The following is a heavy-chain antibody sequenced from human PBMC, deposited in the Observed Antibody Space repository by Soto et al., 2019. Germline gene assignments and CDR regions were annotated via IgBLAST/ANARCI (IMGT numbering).Heavy chain of an antibody. Sequence: GGSLRLSCAASGFTFSSYAMSWVRQAPGKGLEWVSAISGSGGSTYYAESVKGRFTISRDNSKNTLYLQMNSLRAEDTAVYYCAKKSYGSGKIDYWGQGTLVTVSS. CDR1: GFTFSSYA. D-gene: IGHD3-10*01. CDR3: AKKSYGSGKIDY. CDR2: ISGSGGST. J-gene: IGHJ4*02. V-gene: IGHV3-23*01.